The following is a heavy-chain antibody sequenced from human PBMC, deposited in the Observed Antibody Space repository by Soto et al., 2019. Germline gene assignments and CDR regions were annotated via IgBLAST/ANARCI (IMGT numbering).Heavy chain of an antibody. Sequence: QLQLQESGPGLVKPSETLSLTCTVSGGSISSSSYYWGWIRQPPGKGLEWIGSIYYSGYTYYNPSRKRRGTISVDTSKNQVSLKLSSVTAADTAVYYCARHNGPLYVGYYYDMDVWGQGTTVTVSS. D-gene: IGHD3-16*01. CDR3: ARHNGPLYVGYYYDMDV. CDR1: GGSISSSSYY. CDR2: IYYSGYT. V-gene: IGHV4-39*01. J-gene: IGHJ6*02.